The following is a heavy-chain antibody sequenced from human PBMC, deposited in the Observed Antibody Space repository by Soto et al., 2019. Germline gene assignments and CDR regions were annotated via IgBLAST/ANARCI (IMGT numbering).Heavy chain of an antibody. CDR1: GLTVGSYR. CDR2: ISYDGSNK. Sequence: LFGEARGLTVGSYRMHRVRQAPAKGLEWVAVISYDGSNKYYADSVKGRFTISRDNSKNTLYLQMNSLRAEDTAVYYCANDHHTACYQHGIDVSGQGTTLTV. V-gene: IGHV3-30*18. D-gene: IGHD2-15*01. J-gene: IGHJ6*01. CDR3: ANDHHTACYQHGIDV.